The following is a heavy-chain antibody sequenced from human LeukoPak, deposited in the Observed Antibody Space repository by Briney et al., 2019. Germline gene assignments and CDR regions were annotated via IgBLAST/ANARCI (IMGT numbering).Heavy chain of an antibody. V-gene: IGHV3-48*03. CDR1: GFTFSSYE. CDR2: ISSSASTI. J-gene: IGHJ2*01. D-gene: IGHD6-13*01. CDR3: ARLPGCSSSWYDWYFDL. Sequence: GGSLRLSCAASGFTFSSYEMNWVRQAPGKGLEWVSYISSSASTIYSADSVKGRFTISRDNAKNSLYLQMNSLRAEDTAVYYCARLPGCSSSWYDWYFDLWGRGTLVTVSS.